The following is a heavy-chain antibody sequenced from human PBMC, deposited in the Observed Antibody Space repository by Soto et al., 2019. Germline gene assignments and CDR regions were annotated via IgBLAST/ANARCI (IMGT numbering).Heavy chain of an antibody. CDR1: GYTFTSYG. V-gene: IGHV1-18*01. CDR3: ARVRIRRSWYVGSHYYYGMDV. J-gene: IGHJ6*02. D-gene: IGHD6-13*01. Sequence: ASVKVSCKASGYTFTSYGISWVRQAPGQGLEWMGWISAYNGNTNYAQKLQGRVTMTTDTSTSTAYMELRSLRSDDTAVYYCARVRIRRSWYVGSHYYYGMDVWGQGTTVTVSS. CDR2: ISAYNGNT.